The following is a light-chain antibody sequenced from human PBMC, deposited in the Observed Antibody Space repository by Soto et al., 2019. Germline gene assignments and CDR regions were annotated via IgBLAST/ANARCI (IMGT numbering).Light chain of an antibody. J-gene: IGKJ1*01. CDR2: AAS. CDR3: QNYNGAPWT. CDR1: QGISTY. V-gene: IGKV1-27*01. Sequence: DIQMTQSPSSLSASVGDRVTITCRASQGISTYLVWYQQKPGTVPKLLIFAASTLHSGVPSRFSGSGSGTDFTLTIGSLQPEDVATYYCQNYNGAPWTFGQGTKVEIK.